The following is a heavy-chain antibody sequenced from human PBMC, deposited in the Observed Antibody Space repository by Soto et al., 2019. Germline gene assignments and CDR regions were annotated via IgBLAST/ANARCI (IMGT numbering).Heavy chain of an antibody. Sequence: EVQLVESGGGLVQPGGSLRLSCAASGFTFSSYSMNWVRQAPGKGLEWVSYISSSSSTIYYADSVKGRVTISRDKAKKSRYLQKNGLRDEDTAVYSCARERVTMIGGEGMDVGGEGARVTVSS. CDR2: ISSSSSTI. CDR1: GFTFSSYS. V-gene: IGHV3-48*02. D-gene: IGHD3-10*01. J-gene: IGHJ6*04. CDR3: ARERVTMIGGEGMDV.